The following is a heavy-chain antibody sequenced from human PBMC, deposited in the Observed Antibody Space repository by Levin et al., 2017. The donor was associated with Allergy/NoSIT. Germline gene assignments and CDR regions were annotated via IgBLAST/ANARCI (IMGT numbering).Heavy chain of an antibody. CDR2: IYLSGST. CDR1: GGSISSGGYS. D-gene: IGHD5-18*01. Sequence: SETLSLTCAVSGGSISSGGYSWSWIRQPPGKGLEWIGNIYLSGSTYYNPSLKSRVTISVDRSKNQFSLNLSSVTASDPAGYYCARVAGYSYGYYFDYWGQGTLVTVSS. J-gene: IGHJ4*02. V-gene: IGHV4-30-2*01. CDR3: ARVAGYSYGYYFDY.